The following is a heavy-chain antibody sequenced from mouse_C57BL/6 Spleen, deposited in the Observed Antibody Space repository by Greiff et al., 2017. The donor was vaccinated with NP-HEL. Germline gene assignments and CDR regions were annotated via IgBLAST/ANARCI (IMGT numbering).Heavy chain of an antibody. J-gene: IGHJ2*01. Sequence: EVQLVESGGGLVKPGGSLKLSCAASGFTFSDYGMHWVRQAPEKGLEWVAYISSGSSTIYYADTVKGRFTISRDNAKNTLFLQMTSLRSEDTAMYYCAKGGGLPFDYWGQGTTLTVSS. CDR3: AKGGGLPFDY. CDR2: ISSGSSTI. V-gene: IGHV5-17*01. CDR1: GFTFSDYG. D-gene: IGHD1-1*02.